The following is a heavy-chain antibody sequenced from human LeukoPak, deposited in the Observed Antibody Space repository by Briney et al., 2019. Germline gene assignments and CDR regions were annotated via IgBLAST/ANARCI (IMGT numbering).Heavy chain of an antibody. CDR2: INTDGSST. CDR3: ASLRGYSYGPLDY. CDR1: GFTFSSYW. J-gene: IGHJ4*02. Sequence: PGGSLRCSCAASGFTFSSYWMHWVRQAPGKGLVWVSRINTDGSSTSYADSVKGRFTISRDNAKNTLYLQMNSLRAEDTAVYYCASLRGYSYGPLDYWGQGTLVTVSS. V-gene: IGHV3-74*01. D-gene: IGHD5-18*01.